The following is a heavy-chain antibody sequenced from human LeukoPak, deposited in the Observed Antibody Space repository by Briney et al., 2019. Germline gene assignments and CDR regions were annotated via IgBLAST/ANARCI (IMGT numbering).Heavy chain of an antibody. CDR3: AGTGSWYYYYYGMDV. J-gene: IGHJ6*02. CDR2: IYTSGST. D-gene: IGHD6-13*01. Sequence: SETLSLTCTVSGGSISSYYWSWIRQPAGKGLEWIGRIYTSGSTNYNPSLKSRVTMSVDTSKNQFSLKLSSVTAADTAVYYCAGTGSWYYYYYGMDVWGQGTTVTVSS. V-gene: IGHV4-4*07. CDR1: GGSISSYY.